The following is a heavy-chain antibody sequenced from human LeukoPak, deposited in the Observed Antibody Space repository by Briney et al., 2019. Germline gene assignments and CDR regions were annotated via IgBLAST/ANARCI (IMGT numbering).Heavy chain of an antibody. V-gene: IGHV3-23*01. CDR2: ISGSGGST. D-gene: IGHD2-15*01. J-gene: IGHJ5*02. CDR3: ARSLRGGNWFDP. Sequence: GGSLRLSCAASGFTFSSYAMSWVRQAPGKGLEWVSAISGSGGSTYYADSVKGRFTISRDNSKNTLYLQMNSLRAEDTAVYYCARSLRGGNWFDPWGQGTLVTVSS. CDR1: GFTFSSYA.